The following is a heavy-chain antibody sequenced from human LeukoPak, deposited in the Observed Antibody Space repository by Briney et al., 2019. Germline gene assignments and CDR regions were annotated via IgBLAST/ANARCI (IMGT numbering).Heavy chain of an antibody. J-gene: IGHJ4*02. Sequence: GGSLRLSCAASGFTFSSYAMSSLREAPGKGLEWVSAISGSGGSPYYADSVKGRFTISRDNSKNTLYLQMNSLRAEDTAVYYCAKKQGSGSYYPNWGQGTLVTVSS. CDR2: ISGSGGSP. D-gene: IGHD3-10*01. CDR3: AKKQGSGSYYPN. V-gene: IGHV3-23*01. CDR1: GFTFSSYA.